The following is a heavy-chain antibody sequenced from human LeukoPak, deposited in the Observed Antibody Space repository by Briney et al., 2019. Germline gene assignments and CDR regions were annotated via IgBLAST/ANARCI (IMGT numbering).Heavy chain of an antibody. Sequence: GGSMRLSCAASGFTVSSYYMNWVRQAQGKGLEWVSVMYSGGSTYYADSVKGRFTISRDNSKNMLYLQMNSLRAEDTAVYYCARDKAGAGFGDAFDIWGQGTMVTVSS. CDR1: GFTVSSYY. CDR3: ARDKAGAGFGDAFDI. J-gene: IGHJ3*02. CDR2: MYSGGST. V-gene: IGHV3-66*01. D-gene: IGHD3-10*01.